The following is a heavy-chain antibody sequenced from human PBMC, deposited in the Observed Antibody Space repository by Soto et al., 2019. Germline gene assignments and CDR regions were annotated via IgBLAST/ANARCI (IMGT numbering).Heavy chain of an antibody. Sequence: PSETLSLTCAVYGGSFSGYYWSWIRQPPGKGLEWIGEINHSGSTNYNPSLKSRVTISVDTSKNQFSLKLSSVTAADTAVYYCAREGPVRGVIRVVYFDYWGQGTLVTVSS. CDR3: AREGPVRGVIRVVYFDY. J-gene: IGHJ4*02. CDR2: INHSGST. CDR1: GGSFSGYY. V-gene: IGHV4-34*01. D-gene: IGHD3-10*01.